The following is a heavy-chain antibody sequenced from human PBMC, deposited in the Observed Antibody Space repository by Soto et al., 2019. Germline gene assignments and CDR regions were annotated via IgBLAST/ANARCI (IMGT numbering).Heavy chain of an antibody. CDR2: IIPIFGTA. D-gene: IGHD3-3*01. CDR1: GGTFSSYA. Sequence: QVQLVQSGAEVKKPGSSVKVSCKASGGTFSSYAISWVRQAPGQGLEWMGGIIPIFGTANYAQKFQGRVTITADESTRTAYMELSSLRSEDTAVYYCARVRYDFWSGYYRYYYYGMDVWGQGTTVTVSS. J-gene: IGHJ6*02. V-gene: IGHV1-69*01. CDR3: ARVRYDFWSGYYRYYYYGMDV.